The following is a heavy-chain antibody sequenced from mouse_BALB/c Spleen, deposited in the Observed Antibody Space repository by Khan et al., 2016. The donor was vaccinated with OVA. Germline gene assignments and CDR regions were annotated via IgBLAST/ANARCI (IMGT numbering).Heavy chain of an antibody. Sequence: VQLQESGAELAKPGASVKMSCKASGYTFINYWILWIKQRPGQGLEWIGYINPSTGYTEYNQNFKDKATLTADISSSTAYMQLSSLTSEDSAFYYCARRGLRWDFAYWGQGTTLTVSS. CDR3: ARRGLRWDFAY. V-gene: IGHV1-7*01. J-gene: IGHJ2*01. D-gene: IGHD1-1*01. CDR2: INPSTGYT. CDR1: GYTFINYW.